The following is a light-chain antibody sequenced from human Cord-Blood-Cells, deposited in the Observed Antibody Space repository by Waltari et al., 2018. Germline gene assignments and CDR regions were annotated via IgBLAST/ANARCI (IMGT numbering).Light chain of an antibody. CDR3: QQSYSTPFT. CDR2: AAS. V-gene: IGKV1-39*01. CDR1: QSMSSY. J-gene: IGKJ3*01. Sequence: IQMTQSPSSLSASVGDRVTLTCRASQSMSSYLNWYQQKPGKAPKLLIYAASSLQSGVPSRFSGSGSGTDFTLTISSLQPEDFATYYCQQSYSTPFTFGPGTKVDIK.